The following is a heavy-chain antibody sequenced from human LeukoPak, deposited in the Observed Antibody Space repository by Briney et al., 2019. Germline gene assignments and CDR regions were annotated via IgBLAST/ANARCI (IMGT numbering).Heavy chain of an antibody. CDR1: GDSITPSRYY. CDR3: ATGYHPLYGGGSAFDI. V-gene: IGHV4-39*07. CDR2: MSYSGST. D-gene: IGHD3-10*02. Sequence: SETLSLICTVSGDSITPSRYYWGWIRQPPGKGLEWIGTMSYSGSTSYNPSLKSRVAISVDTSKNQLSLILSSVTAADTAVYYCATGYHPLYGGGSAFDIWGQGTMVTVSS. J-gene: IGHJ3*02.